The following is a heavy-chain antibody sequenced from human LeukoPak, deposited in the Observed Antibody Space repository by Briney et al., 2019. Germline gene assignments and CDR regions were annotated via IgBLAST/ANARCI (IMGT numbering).Heavy chain of an antibody. CDR1: GFTFSSYG. D-gene: IGHD3-9*01. CDR2: IRYDGSNK. J-gene: IGHJ4*02. Sequence: GGSLRLSCAASGFTFSSYGMHWVRQAPGKGLEWVAFIRYDGSNKYYADSVKGRFTISRDNSKNTLYLQMNSLRAEDTAVYYCAKDHYDILTGYYTHGDYWGQGTLVTVSS. V-gene: IGHV3-30*02. CDR3: AKDHYDILTGYYTHGDY.